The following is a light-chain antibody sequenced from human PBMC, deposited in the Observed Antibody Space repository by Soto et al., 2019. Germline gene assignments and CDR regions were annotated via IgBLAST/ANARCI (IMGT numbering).Light chain of an antibody. J-gene: IGKJ3*01. CDR3: QQYNSYSQFT. Sequence: DILMTQSPSTLSASVGDRVTITCRASQSIKNWLAWYQQKPGEAPKLLIYKASTLGSGAPSRFSGSGSGTEFTLTISCLQPDDVATYHCQQYNSYSQFTFGPGTKVDIK. CDR2: KAS. CDR1: QSIKNW. V-gene: IGKV1-5*03.